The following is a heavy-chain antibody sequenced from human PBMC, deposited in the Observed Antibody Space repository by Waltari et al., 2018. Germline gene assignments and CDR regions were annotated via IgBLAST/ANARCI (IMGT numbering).Heavy chain of an antibody. V-gene: IGHV1-69*01. D-gene: IGHD2-2*01. J-gene: IGHJ3*01. CDR1: GGTISTHA. CDR3: ASGAGYFSSSSCPHDAFNV. Sequence: QVQLMQSGAEVKKHGSSVKVSCKASGGTISTHASSWVRRAPGQGLEWLGGVIPMFGTVNYAQRFQGRVTITAAESTSTIYMELHTLRSEDTAVYYCASGAGYFSSSSCPHDAFNVWCQGTMFTVSS. CDR2: VIPMFGTV.